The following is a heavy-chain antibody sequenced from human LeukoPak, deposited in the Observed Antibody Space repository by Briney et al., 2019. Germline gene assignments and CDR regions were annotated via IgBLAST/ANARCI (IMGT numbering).Heavy chain of an antibody. Sequence: SETLSLTCSVSGASISTTTYYWGWIRQPPGKGLEWIGTIYYSGITNYNPFLKSRLTISVDTSQNEFSLKLTSVTAADTAVYYCARLPARTSGAGSYWGQGTLVTVSS. CDR3: ARLPARTSGAGSY. CDR2: IYYSGIT. J-gene: IGHJ4*02. V-gene: IGHV4-39*01. CDR1: GASISTTTYY. D-gene: IGHD3-10*01.